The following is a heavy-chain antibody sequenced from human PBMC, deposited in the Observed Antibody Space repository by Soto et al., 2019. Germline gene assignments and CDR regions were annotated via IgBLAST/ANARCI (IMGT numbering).Heavy chain of an antibody. CDR3: ARAFTELATNLIDY. Sequence: EVQLVESGGGLVQPGGSLRLSCAASGFTFSSYWMHWIRQAPGMGLVWVSRFGIDGSSTGYADSVKGRFTVSRDNAKKTLYLEMNSLRPEDTAVYYCARAFTELATNLIDYWGQGTLVTGSS. CDR2: FGIDGSST. J-gene: IGHJ4*02. V-gene: IGHV3-74*01. CDR1: GFTFSSYW. D-gene: IGHD5-12*01.